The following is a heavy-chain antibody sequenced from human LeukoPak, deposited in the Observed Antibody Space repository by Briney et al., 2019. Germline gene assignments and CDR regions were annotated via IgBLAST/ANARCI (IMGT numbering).Heavy chain of an antibody. J-gene: IGHJ1*01. CDR1: GFTFSSYS. Sequence: GGSLRLSCTGSGFTFSSYSMNWVRQAPGKGLEWVSSISSSSSYRYYEESVKGRFSISRDNARNSLYLQMNSLRAEDTAVYYCAKDKSRGYYGSGSYFPYFQHWGQGTLVTVSS. V-gene: IGHV3-21*01. D-gene: IGHD3-10*01. CDR2: ISSSSSYR. CDR3: AKDKSRGYYGSGSYFPYFQH.